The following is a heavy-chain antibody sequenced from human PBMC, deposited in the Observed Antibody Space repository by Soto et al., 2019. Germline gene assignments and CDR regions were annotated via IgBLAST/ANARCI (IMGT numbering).Heavy chain of an antibody. CDR1: GFTFSNAW. V-gene: IGHV3-15*07. D-gene: IGHD6-19*01. J-gene: IGHJ6*03. CDR3: TTDASVGGYSSGWYGYYYYYMDV. CDR2: IKSKTDGGTT. Sequence: GGSLRLSCAASGFTFSNAWMNWVRQAPGKGLEWVGRIKSKTDGGTTDYAAPVKGRFTISRDDSKNTLYLQMNSLKTEDTAVYYCTTDASVGGYSSGWYGYYYYYMDVWGKGTSVTVSS.